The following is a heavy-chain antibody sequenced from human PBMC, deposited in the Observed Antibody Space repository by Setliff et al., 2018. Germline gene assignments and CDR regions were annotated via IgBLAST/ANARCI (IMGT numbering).Heavy chain of an antibody. CDR3: ARGGRFAHYMDV. Sequence: ASVKVSCKASGYTLTNYYMHWVRQAPGQGLEWMGIINPSGGLTRYAQKFQGRVTMTRDTSTSTVYMELRSLRSDDTAVYYCARGGRFAHYMDVWGKGTTVTVSS. D-gene: IGHD3-3*01. V-gene: IGHV1-46*01. CDR1: GYTLTNYY. CDR2: INPSGGLT. J-gene: IGHJ6*03.